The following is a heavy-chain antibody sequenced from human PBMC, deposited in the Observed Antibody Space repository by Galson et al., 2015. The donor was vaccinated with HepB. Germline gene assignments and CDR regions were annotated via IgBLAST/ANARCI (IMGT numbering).Heavy chain of an antibody. CDR3: ARGPWGSSWYSDLDY. CDR1: GYTFTGYY. Sequence: SCKASGYTFTGYYMHWVRQAPGQGLEWMGRINPNSGGTNYAQKFQGRVTMTRDTSISTAYMELSRLRSDDTAVYYCARGPWGSSWYSDLDYWGQGTLVTVSS. V-gene: IGHV1-2*06. D-gene: IGHD6-13*01. J-gene: IGHJ4*02. CDR2: INPNSGGT.